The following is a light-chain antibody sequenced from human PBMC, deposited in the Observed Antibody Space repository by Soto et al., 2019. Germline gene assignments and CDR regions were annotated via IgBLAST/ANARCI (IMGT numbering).Light chain of an antibody. V-gene: IGLV2-14*01. CDR2: DVT. CDR3: SSHTSSSTLVL. J-gene: IGLJ3*02. Sequence: QSVLTQPASVSGSPGQSITISCTGTSSDVGAYNYVSWYQQYPGKAPKLMIYDVTNRPSGVSNRFSGSKSGNTASLTISGLQPEDEADYYCSSHTSSSTLVLFGGGTKLTVL. CDR1: SSDVGAYNY.